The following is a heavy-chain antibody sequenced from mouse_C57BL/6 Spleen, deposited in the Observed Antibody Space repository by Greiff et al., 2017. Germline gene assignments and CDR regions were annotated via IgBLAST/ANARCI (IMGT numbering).Heavy chain of an antibody. CDR2: IYPGDGDT. D-gene: IGHD1-1*01. CDR1: GYAFSSYW. Sequence: QVQLQQSGAELVKPGASVKISCKASGYAFSSYWMNWVKQRPGKGLEWIGQIYPGDGDTNYNGKFKGKATLTADKSSSTAYMQLSSLTSEDSAVYFCARSLITTVVATNFDVWGTGTTVTVSS. CDR3: ARSLITTVVATNFDV. J-gene: IGHJ1*03. V-gene: IGHV1-80*01.